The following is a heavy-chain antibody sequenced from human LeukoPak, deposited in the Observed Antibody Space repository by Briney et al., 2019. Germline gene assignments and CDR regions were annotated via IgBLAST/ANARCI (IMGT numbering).Heavy chain of an antibody. J-gene: IGHJ4*02. Sequence: ASVKVSCKASGGTFSRYAISWVRQAPGQGLGWMGGIIPIFGTANYAQKFQGRVTITTDESTSTAYMELSSLRSEDTAVYYCARGGFADYYDSSGYLYIFDYWGQGTLVTVSS. CDR1: GGTFSRYA. V-gene: IGHV1-69*05. CDR2: IIPIFGTA. D-gene: IGHD3-22*01. CDR3: ARGGFADYYDSSGYLYIFDY.